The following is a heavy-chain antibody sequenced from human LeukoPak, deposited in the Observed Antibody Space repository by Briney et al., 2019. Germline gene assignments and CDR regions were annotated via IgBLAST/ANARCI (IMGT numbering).Heavy chain of an antibody. D-gene: IGHD2-2*01. CDR1: AFTFSSYS. V-gene: IGHV3-21*01. CDR3: ARDYCSSTSCYYYFDY. Sequence: GGSLRLSCAASAFTFSSYSMNWVRQAPGKGLEWVSSISSSSSSIYYADSVKGRFTISRDNAKNSLYLQMNSLRAEDTAVYYCARDYCSSTSCYYYFDYWGQGTLVTVSS. CDR2: ISSSSSSI. J-gene: IGHJ4*02.